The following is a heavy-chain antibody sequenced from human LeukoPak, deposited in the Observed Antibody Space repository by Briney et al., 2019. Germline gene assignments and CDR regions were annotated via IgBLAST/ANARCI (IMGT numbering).Heavy chain of an antibody. CDR3: ATRGIVGATKHAFDI. V-gene: IGHV3-66*01. Sequence: GGSLRLSCAASEFSVGSNYMTWVRQAPGKGLEWVSLIYSGGSTYYADSVKGRFTVSRDNSKNTLYLQMNSLRAEDTAVYYCATRGIVGATKHAFDIWGQGTMVTVSS. CDR2: IYSGGST. D-gene: IGHD1-26*01. CDR1: EFSVGSNY. J-gene: IGHJ3*02.